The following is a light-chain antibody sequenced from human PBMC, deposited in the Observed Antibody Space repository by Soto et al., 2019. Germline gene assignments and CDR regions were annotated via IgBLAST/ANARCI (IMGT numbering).Light chain of an antibody. Sequence: DTVMTQSPATLSVSPGETATLSCRASESVGSHLAWYQQKPGQAPRLLIYGVSTRATGIPARFRGSGSETEFTLTISSLQSEDFAVYYCQQYDNWPPWTFGQGTKVEN. CDR3: QQYDNWPPWT. J-gene: IGKJ1*01. V-gene: IGKV3-15*01. CDR2: GVS. CDR1: ESVGSH.